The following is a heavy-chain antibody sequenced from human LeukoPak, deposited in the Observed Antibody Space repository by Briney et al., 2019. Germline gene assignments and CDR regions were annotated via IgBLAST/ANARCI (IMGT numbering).Heavy chain of an antibody. V-gene: IGHV4-4*07. Sequence: SETLSLTCTVSGGSISSYYWSWIRQPAGKGLEWIGRIYTSGSTNYNPSLKSRVTMSVDTSKNQFSLKLSSVTAADTAVYYCAREWEGTVTTGDWFDPWGQGTLVTVSS. CDR3: AREWEGTVTTGDWFDP. J-gene: IGHJ5*02. D-gene: IGHD4-17*01. CDR1: GGSISSYY. CDR2: IYTSGST.